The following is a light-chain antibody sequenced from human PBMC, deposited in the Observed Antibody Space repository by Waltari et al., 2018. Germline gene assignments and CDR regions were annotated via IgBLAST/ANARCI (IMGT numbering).Light chain of an antibody. CDR3: HSRDASGVAGS. Sequence: SSELTQDPAVSVAMGQTVRITCQGDSLRSYYASWYQQMPGQAPILVMDDKNNRPSGVPYGFAGSSAHNTASLTITGAQAEDEASYYCHSRDASGVAGSFGGGTKLTVL. CDR1: SLRSYY. V-gene: IGLV3-19*01. CDR2: DKN. J-gene: IGLJ2*01.